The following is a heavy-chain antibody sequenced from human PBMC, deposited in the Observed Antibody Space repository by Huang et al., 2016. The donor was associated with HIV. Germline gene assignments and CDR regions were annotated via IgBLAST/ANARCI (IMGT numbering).Heavy chain of an antibody. Sequence: QLQLQGSGPGLVKPSETLSLTCTVSGGSITSSRYYWGWIRQPPGKGLEWVGSIDYSGSTDYNPSLKSRVTVSVDTSKNQFSLKLSSVTAADTAVYYCARHFSYYDSSGYTPWDAFDIWGQGTMVTVSS. V-gene: IGHV4-39*01. CDR2: IDYSGST. D-gene: IGHD3-22*01. CDR3: ARHFSYYDSSGYTPWDAFDI. CDR1: GGSITSSRYY. J-gene: IGHJ3*02.